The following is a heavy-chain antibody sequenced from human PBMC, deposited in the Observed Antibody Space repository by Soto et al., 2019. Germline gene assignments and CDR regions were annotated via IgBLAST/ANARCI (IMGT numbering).Heavy chain of an antibody. CDR2: IIPIFGTA. D-gene: IGHD6-6*01. J-gene: IGHJ6*02. CDR1: GGTFSSYA. CDR3: TSTYPYSSSSFAPIASYYYGQDV. V-gene: IGHV1-69*12. Sequence: QVQLVQSGAEVKKPGSSVKVSCKASGGTFSSYAISWVRQAPGQGLEWMGGIIPIFGTANYAQKFQARVTITADESTSTTYMELRSLTSQDTAVYYCTSTYPYSSSSFAPIASYYYGQDVCGQGTTVTVSS.